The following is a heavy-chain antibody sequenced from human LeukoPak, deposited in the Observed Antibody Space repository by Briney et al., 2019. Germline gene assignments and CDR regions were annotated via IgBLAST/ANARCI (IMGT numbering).Heavy chain of an antibody. CDR2: INQVGSDK. Sequence: TGGSLRLSCAASGFTFGSYWMSWVRQAPGKGLEWVANINQVGSDKYYVDSVKGRFTISRDNSKNTLDLQMNSLKAEDTAIYYCAKDVRPGGGGMDVWGQGTTVTVSS. V-gene: IGHV3-7*04. CDR1: GFTFGSYW. D-gene: IGHD3-10*02. J-gene: IGHJ6*02. CDR3: AKDVRPGGGGMDV.